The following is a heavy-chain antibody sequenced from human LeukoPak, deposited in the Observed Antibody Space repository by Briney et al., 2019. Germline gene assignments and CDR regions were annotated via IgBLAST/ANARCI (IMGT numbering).Heavy chain of an antibody. D-gene: IGHD1-26*01. Sequence: GGSLRLSCAASGFTFSSYAMSWVRQAPGKGLEWVSSVRSNGGGTYHADSVRGRFTVSRGNSKNTLYLQMNSLRDEDTAIYYCARVTVGATSRLDTWGQGTLVTVSS. CDR2: VRSNGGGT. V-gene: IGHV3-23*01. J-gene: IGHJ5*02. CDR1: GFTFSSYA. CDR3: ARVTVGATSRLDT.